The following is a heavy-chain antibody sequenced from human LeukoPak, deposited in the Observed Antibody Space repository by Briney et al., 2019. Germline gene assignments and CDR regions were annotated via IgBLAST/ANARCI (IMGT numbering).Heavy chain of an antibody. CDR1: GYTFTSYG. V-gene: IGHV1-18*01. D-gene: IGHD3-16*02. J-gene: IGHJ4*02. Sequence: ASVKVSCKASGYTFTSYGISWVRQAPGQGLEWMGWISACNGNTNYAQKLQGRVTMTTDTSTSTAYMELRSLRSDDTAVYYCARGITFGGVIVDFDYWGQGTLVTVSS. CDR3: ARGITFGGVIVDFDY. CDR2: ISACNGNT.